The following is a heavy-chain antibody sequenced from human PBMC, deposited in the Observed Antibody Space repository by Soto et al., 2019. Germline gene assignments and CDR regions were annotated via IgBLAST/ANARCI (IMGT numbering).Heavy chain of an antibody. CDR3: ARDFKGRGIAVAGLKDFDC. J-gene: IGHJ4*02. V-gene: IGHV1-3*01. D-gene: IGHD6-19*01. CDR1: GYTFTSYA. Sequence: ASVKVSCKASGYTFTSYAMHWVRQAPGQRLEWMGWINAGNGNTKYSQKFQGRVTITRDTSASTAYMELSSLRSEDTAVYYCARDFKGRGIAVAGLKDFDCWGKGTLVTFP. CDR2: INAGNGNT.